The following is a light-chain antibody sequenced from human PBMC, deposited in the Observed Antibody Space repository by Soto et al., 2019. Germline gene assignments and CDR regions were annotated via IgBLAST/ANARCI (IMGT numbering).Light chain of an antibody. V-gene: IGKV1-5*03. CDR3: QQYHSYPWT. Sequence: DIPMTQSPSTLSASVGDRVTITCRASQNLNNWLAWFQQKPGKAPTLLIYKASGLESGVPSRFSGSGSGTEFTLTISSLQPDDFSTYYCQQYHSYPWTFGQGTKVEIK. CDR2: KAS. J-gene: IGKJ1*01. CDR1: QNLNNW.